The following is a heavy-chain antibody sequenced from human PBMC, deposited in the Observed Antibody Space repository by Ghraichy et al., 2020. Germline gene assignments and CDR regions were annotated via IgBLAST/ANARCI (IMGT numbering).Heavy chain of an antibody. V-gene: IGHV3-11*01. CDR3: ARDKGQPGALDP. D-gene: IGHD1-14*01. CDR1: GFTFSDYY. Sequence: GASLNISCAASGFTFSDYYMSWIRQAPGKGLEWVSYISSSGSTIYYADSVKGRFTISRDNAKNSLYLQLNSLRAEDTAVYYCARDKGQPGALDPWGQGTLVTVSS. J-gene: IGHJ5*02. CDR2: ISSSGSTI.